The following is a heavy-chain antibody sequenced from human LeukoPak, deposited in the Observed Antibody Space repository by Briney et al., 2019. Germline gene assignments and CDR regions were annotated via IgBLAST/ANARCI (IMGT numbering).Heavy chain of an antibody. CDR3: VRDLRTDYAFDS. CDR2: INWDGYSN. V-gene: IGHV3-20*04. D-gene: IGHD4/OR15-4a*01. Sequence: GGSLRLSCAASGFIFDDYGMTWVRQGPGKGLEWVSGINWDGYSNGYADSVRGRFTISRDNAKSTLYLQMNSLRPEDTALYYCVRDLRTDYAFDSWGQGTLVTVSS. J-gene: IGHJ4*02. CDR1: GFIFDDYG.